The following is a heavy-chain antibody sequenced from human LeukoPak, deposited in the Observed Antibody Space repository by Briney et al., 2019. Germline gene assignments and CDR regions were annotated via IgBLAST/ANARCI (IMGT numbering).Heavy chain of an antibody. CDR3: VRDLGYGGDF. CDR2: IWYDGSNK. V-gene: IGHV3-33*01. Sequence: GRSLRLSCAASGFTFRSYGMHWVRQAPGEGLEWVAVIWYDGSNKNYADSVKGRFTISRDNSQNTLYLQMNSLRADDTAIYYCVRDLGYGGDFWGQGTLVTVSS. CDR1: GFTFRSYG. J-gene: IGHJ4*02. D-gene: IGHD5-12*01.